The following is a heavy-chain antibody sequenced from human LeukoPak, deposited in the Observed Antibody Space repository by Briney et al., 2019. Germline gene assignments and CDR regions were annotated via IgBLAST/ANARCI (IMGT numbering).Heavy chain of an antibody. D-gene: IGHD5-12*01. J-gene: IGHJ4*02. CDR3: ARDHYGGYAYSDY. Sequence: PGWSLRLSCVASGFTFSGYGMHWVRQAPGKGLEWVAVIWYDGTNKYYADSVKGRFTISRDNSKNTLYLQMNSLRAEDTAVYYCARDHYGGYAYSDYWGQGALVIVSS. V-gene: IGHV3-33*01. CDR2: IWYDGTNK. CDR1: GFTFSGYG.